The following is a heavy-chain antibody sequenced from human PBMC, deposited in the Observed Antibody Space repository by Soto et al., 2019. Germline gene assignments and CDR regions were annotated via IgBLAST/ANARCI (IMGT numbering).Heavy chain of an antibody. CDR1: GGSISSYY. CDR2: IYYSGSI. J-gene: IGHJ5*02. CDR3: ARDVSSSWHNWFDP. V-gene: IGHV4-59*01. Sequence: SETLSLTCTDSGGSISSYYWSWIRQPPGKGLGWIGYIYYSGSINYNPSLKSRVTISVDTSKNQFSLKLSSVTAADTAVYYCARDVSSSWHNWFDPWGQGTLVTVSS. D-gene: IGHD6-13*01.